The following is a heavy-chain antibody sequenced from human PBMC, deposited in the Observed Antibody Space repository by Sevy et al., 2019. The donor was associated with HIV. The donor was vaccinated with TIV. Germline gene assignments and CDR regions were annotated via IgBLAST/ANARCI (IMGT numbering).Heavy chain of an antibody. J-gene: IGHJ6*02. V-gene: IGHV5-51*01. D-gene: IGHD1-26*01. CDR2: IYPGDSDT. CDR1: GNSFITYW. Sequence: GESLKISCKGSGNSFITYWIAWVRQMPGKGLEWMGLIYPGDSDTRDSPSFQGQVTISADKSISTAYLQWSGLKASDSAMYYCARSGVSGYGLDVWGQGTTVTVSS. CDR3: ARSGVSGYGLDV.